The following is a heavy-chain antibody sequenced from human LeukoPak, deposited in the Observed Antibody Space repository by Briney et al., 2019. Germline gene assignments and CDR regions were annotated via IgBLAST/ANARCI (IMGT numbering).Heavy chain of an antibody. CDR1: GGSFSGYY. CDR2: INHSGST. V-gene: IGHV4-34*01. CDR3: ARPWLLGYGWFDP. D-gene: IGHD2-15*01. J-gene: IGHJ5*02. Sequence: SETLSLTCAVYGGSFSGYYWSWIRQPPGKGLEWIGEINHSGSTNYNPSLKSRVTISVDTSKNQFSLKLSSVTAADTAVYYCARPWLLGYGWFDPWGQGTLVTVSS.